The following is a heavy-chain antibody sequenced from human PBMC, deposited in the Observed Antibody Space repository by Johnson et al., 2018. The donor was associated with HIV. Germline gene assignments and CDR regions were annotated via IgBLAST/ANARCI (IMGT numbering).Heavy chain of an antibody. V-gene: IGHV3-20*04. Sequence: VQLVESGGGVVRPGGSLRLSCAASGFTFDDYGMSWVRQAPGKGLEWVSGINWNGGSTGYADSVKGRFTISRDNAKNSLYLQMSSRRAEDTAVYYGVRDTEREAFDIWGQGTMVTVSS. CDR2: INWNGGST. CDR3: VRDTEREAFDI. J-gene: IGHJ3*02. CDR1: GFTFDDYG. D-gene: IGHD2-8*02.